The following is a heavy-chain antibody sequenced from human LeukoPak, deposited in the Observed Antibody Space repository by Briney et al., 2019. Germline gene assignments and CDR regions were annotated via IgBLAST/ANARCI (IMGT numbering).Heavy chain of an antibody. CDR1: GGSVSSGSYY. J-gene: IGHJ6*02. V-gene: IGHV4-61*01. CDR3: ARARGYCSSTSCYTVGYYYYYGMDV. Sequence: SETLSLTCTVSGGSVSSGSYYWSWIRQPPGKGLEWIGYIYYSGSTNYNPSLKSQVTISVDTSKNQFSLKLSSVTAADTAVYYCARARGYCSSTSCYTVGYYYYYGMDVWGQGTTVTVSS. CDR2: IYYSGST. D-gene: IGHD2-2*02.